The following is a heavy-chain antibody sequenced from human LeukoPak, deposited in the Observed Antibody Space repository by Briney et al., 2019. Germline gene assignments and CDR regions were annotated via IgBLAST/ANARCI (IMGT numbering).Heavy chain of an antibody. D-gene: IGHD6-13*01. CDR3: AKDGGAAGTFDY. J-gene: IGHJ4*02. CDR2: ISSDGNSN. Sequence: GRSLRLSCAASGFIFSSYAMQWVRQAPGRGLEWVAVISSDGNSNFYSNSVRGRFTISRGNSKNTVYLQMNTLEGEDTAVYYCAKDGGAAGTFDYWGQGTLVTVSS. V-gene: IGHV3-30*18. CDR1: GFIFSSYA.